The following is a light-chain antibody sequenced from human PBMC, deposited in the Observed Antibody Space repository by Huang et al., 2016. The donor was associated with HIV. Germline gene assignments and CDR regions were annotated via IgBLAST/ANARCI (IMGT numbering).Light chain of an antibody. CDR3: QQTYRTPYT. CDR1: QNINTF. CDR2: SAS. Sequence: DIQMTQSPSSLSTFVGDRVTITCRASQNINTFLHWYQEKPGKAPSLLIYSASSLEHGVPVRFRGSASGTEFTLTVSSVQPDDSATYYCQQTYRTPYTFGQGTKLDI. V-gene: IGKV1-39*01. J-gene: IGKJ2*01.